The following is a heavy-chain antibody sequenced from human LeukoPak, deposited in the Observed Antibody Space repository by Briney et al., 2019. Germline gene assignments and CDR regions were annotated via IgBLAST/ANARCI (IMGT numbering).Heavy chain of an antibody. Sequence: PGGSLRLSCAASGFTFSSYAMSWVRQAPGKGLERVSAISGSGGSTYYADSVKGRFTISRDNSKNTLYLQMNSLRAEDTAVYYCAKDPAPGIAVAGSDYWGQGTLVTVSS. CDR1: GFTFSSYA. V-gene: IGHV3-23*01. CDR2: ISGSGGST. J-gene: IGHJ4*02. CDR3: AKDPAPGIAVAGSDY. D-gene: IGHD6-19*01.